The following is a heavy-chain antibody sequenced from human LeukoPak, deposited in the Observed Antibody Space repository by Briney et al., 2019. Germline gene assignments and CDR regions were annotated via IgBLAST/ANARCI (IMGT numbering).Heavy chain of an antibody. CDR1: GGSISSYY. V-gene: IGHV4-59*01. D-gene: IGHD3-3*01. J-gene: IGHJ4*02. CDR3: AIEWSGYPD. CDR2: IYYSGST. Sequence: PSETLSLTCTVSGGSISSYYWSWIRQPPGKGLEWIGYIYYSGSTNYNPSLKSRVTISVDTSKNQFSLKLSSVTAADTAVYYCAIEWSGYPDWGQGTLVTVSS.